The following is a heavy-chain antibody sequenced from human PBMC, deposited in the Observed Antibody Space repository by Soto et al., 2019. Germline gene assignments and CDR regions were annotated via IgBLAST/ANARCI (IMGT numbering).Heavy chain of an antibody. V-gene: IGHV1-18*01. Sequence: ASVKVSCKASGYNFNIYGINWVRQAPGQGLELMGWISAYDGKTTYAEKFQGRVTMTTDASTSTAYMELRSLRSDDTAVYYCARDPHEYWTSYWFDPWGQGPLVTVS. CDR1: GYNFNIYG. CDR3: ARDPHEYWTSYWFDP. D-gene: IGHD3-3*01. CDR2: ISAYDGKT. J-gene: IGHJ5*02.